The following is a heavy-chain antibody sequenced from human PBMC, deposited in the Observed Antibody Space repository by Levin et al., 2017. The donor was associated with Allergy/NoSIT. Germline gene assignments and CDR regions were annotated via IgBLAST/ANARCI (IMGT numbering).Heavy chain of an antibody. Sequence: GESLKISCKGSGYTFTSHWIGWVRQMPGKGLEWMGIIYPSDSDTRYSPSFQGQVTISADKSISTAYLQWSSLKASDTAIYYCARHGKTSLRFDAFDIWGQGTMVTVSS. CDR2: IYPSDSDT. CDR1: GYTFTSHW. J-gene: IGHJ3*02. CDR3: ARHGKTSLRFDAFDI. V-gene: IGHV5-51*01.